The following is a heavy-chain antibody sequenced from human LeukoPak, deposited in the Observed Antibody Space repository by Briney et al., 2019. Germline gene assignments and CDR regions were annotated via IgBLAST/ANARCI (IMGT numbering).Heavy chain of an antibody. CDR1: GGSISSTTYY. D-gene: IGHD3-10*01. V-gene: IGHV4-39*07. Sequence: PSETLSLTCTVSGGSISSTTYYWGWIRQPPGKGLEWIGSVYYRGNTYYNPSLKSRVTISVVTSKSQFSLELSSVTAADTAVYYCARGEEHGSGTVHFDYWGQGILVTVSS. J-gene: IGHJ4*02. CDR2: VYYRGNT. CDR3: ARGEEHGSGTVHFDY.